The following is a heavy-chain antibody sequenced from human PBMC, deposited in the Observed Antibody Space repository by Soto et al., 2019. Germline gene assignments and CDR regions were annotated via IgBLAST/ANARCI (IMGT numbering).Heavy chain of an antibody. CDR1: GFTFSSYA. D-gene: IGHD2-2*01. V-gene: IGHV3-23*01. Sequence: GGSLRLSCAASGFTFSSYAMSWVRQAPGKGLEWVSAISGSGGSTYYADSGKGRFTISRDNSKNTLYLQMNSLRAEDTAVYYCAKDIGSGSCSSTSCYAFDYWGQGTLVTVSS. J-gene: IGHJ4*02. CDR3: AKDIGSGSCSSTSCYAFDY. CDR2: ISGSGGST.